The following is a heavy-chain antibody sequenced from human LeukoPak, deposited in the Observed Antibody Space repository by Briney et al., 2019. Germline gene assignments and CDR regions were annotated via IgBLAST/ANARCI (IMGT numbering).Heavy chain of an antibody. V-gene: IGHV4-59*01. CDR2: IYYSGST. J-gene: IGHJ6*03. Sequence: KSSETLSLTCTVPGGSISSYYWSWIRQPPGKGLEWIGYIYYSGSTNYNPSLKSRVTISVDTSKNQFSLKLSSVTAADTAVYYCARIQSHYYYYMDVWGKGTTVTVSS. CDR1: GGSISSYY. D-gene: IGHD4-11*01. CDR3: ARIQSHYYYYMDV.